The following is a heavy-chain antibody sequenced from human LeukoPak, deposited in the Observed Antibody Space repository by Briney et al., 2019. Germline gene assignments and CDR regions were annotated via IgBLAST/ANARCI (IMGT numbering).Heavy chain of an antibody. J-gene: IGHJ4*02. CDR3: ARGFDY. V-gene: IGHV3-7*03. CDR1: GFTFSGYW. CDR2: IKQDGSER. Sequence: PGGSLRLSCVASGFTFSGYWMHWVRQAPGKGLYWEANIKQDGSERFYVDSVKGRFTISRDNTQNSLYLQMNSLRPEDTAVYYCARGFDYWGQGILVTVSS.